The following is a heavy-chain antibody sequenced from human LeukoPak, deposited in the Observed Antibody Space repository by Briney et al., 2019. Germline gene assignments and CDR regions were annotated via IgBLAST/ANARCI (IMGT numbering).Heavy chain of an antibody. D-gene: IGHD1-1*01. V-gene: IGHV3-21*01. CDR2: ISSSSSYI. CDR1: GFTFSSYS. CDR3: ARVRLELYWYFDL. Sequence: AGGSLRLSCAASGFTFSSYSMNWVRQAPGKGLEWVSSISSSSSYIYYADSVKGRFTISRDNAKNSLYLQMNSLRAEDTAVYYRARVRLELYWYFDLWGRGTLVTVSS. J-gene: IGHJ2*01.